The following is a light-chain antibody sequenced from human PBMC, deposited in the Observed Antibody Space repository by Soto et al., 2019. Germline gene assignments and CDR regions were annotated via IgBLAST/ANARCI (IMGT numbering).Light chain of an antibody. V-gene: IGLV2-23*01. J-gene: IGLJ1*01. CDR2: EGS. CDR1: SSDVGSYNL. Sequence: QSVLTQPASVSGSPGQSITISCTGTSSDVGSYNLVSWYQQHPGKAPKLMIYEGSKRPSGVSNRFTGSKSGNTASLKISGLQAEDEADYYCCSYAGSSYVFGTGTKVTVL. CDR3: CSYAGSSYV.